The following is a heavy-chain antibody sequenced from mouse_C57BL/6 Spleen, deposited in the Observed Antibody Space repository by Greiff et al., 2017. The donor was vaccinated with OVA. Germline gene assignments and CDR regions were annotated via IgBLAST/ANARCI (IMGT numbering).Heavy chain of an antibody. V-gene: IGHV5-6*01. CDR1: GFTFSSYG. D-gene: IGHD1-1*01. J-gene: IGHJ2*01. Sequence: EVKLMESGGDLVKPGGSLKLSCAASGFTFSSYGMSWVRQTPDKRLEWVATISSGGSYTYYPDSVKGRFTTSRDNAKNTLYLQMSSLKSEDTAMYYCARNYGSSPHYFDYWGQGTTLTVSS. CDR2: ISSGGSYT. CDR3: ARNYGSSPHYFDY.